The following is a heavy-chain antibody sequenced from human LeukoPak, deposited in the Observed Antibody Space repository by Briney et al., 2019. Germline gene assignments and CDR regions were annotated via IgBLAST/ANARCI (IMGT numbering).Heavy chain of an antibody. J-gene: IGHJ5*02. CDR3: ARQEYCSGASCYTWFDP. Sequence: GESLKISCKGSGYSINNYWIAWVRQMPGKGLEWMGIIYPADSDIRYSPSFQGQVTISADKSISTAYLQWNSLKASDTAMYYCARQEYCSGASCYTWFDPWGQGTLVTVSS. D-gene: IGHD2-15*01. CDR1: GYSINNYW. CDR2: IYPADSDI. V-gene: IGHV5-51*01.